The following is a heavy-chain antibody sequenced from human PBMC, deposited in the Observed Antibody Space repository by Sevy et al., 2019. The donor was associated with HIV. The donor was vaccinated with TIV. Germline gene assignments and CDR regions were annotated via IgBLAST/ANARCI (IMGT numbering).Heavy chain of an antibody. V-gene: IGHV3-30-3*01. Sequence: GGSLRFSCAASGFTFSSYAMHWVRQAPGKGLEWVAVISYDGSNKYYADSVKGRFTISRDNSKNTLYLQMNSLRAEDTAVYYCARDQSGIAAAGIDFDYWGQGTLVTVSS. CDR3: ARDQSGIAAAGIDFDY. J-gene: IGHJ4*02. CDR1: GFTFSSYA. D-gene: IGHD6-13*01. CDR2: ISYDGSNK.